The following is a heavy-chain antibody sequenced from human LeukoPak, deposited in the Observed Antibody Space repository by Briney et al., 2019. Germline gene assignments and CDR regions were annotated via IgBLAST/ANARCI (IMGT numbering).Heavy chain of an antibody. V-gene: IGHV3-64D*06. Sequence: QTGGSLRLSCSASGFTFSSYAIHWVRQAPGKGLEYASAISSNGGGTYYADSVKGRFTISRDNSKNTLYLQMSSLRPEDTAVYYCVKWNFWSGFNWFDPWGQGTLVTVSS. J-gene: IGHJ5*02. CDR1: GFTFSSYA. CDR3: VKWNFWSGFNWFDP. CDR2: ISSNGGGT. D-gene: IGHD3-3*01.